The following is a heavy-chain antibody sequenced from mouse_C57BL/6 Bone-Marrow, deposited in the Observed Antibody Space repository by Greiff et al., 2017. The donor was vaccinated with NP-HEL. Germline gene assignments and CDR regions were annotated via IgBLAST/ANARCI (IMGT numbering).Heavy chain of an antibody. Sequence: VHVKQSGTVLARPGALVKMSCKTSGYTFTSYWMHWVKQRPGQGLEWIGAIYPGNSDTSYNQKFKGKAKLTAVTSASTAYMELSSLTNEDSAVYYCTYGNYYYAMDYWGQGTSVTVSS. V-gene: IGHV1-5*01. CDR2: IYPGNSDT. CDR3: TYGNYYYAMDY. D-gene: IGHD2-1*01. J-gene: IGHJ4*01. CDR1: GYTFTSYW.